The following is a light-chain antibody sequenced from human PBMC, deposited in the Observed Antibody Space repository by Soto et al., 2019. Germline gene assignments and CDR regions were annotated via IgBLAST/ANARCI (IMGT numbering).Light chain of an antibody. V-gene: IGKV3-11*01. CDR1: QSVSSH. Sequence: EIVLTQSPATLSLSPGERATLSCRASQSVSSHLAWYQQKPGQAPRLLIYGASNRATGIPTRFSGRGSGTDFTLTISSLEPEDFAVYYCHQRSNWLPITFGPVTKVDMK. J-gene: IGKJ3*01. CDR2: GAS. CDR3: HQRSNWLPIT.